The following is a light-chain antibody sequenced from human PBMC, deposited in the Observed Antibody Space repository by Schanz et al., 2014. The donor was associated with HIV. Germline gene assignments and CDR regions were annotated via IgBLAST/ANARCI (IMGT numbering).Light chain of an antibody. CDR1: QSISNW. V-gene: IGKV1-39*01. Sequence: DIQMTQSPSTLSASIGDRVTITCRASQSISNWLAWYQQKPGKAPNLLIYAASSLQSGVPSRFSGSGSGTDFTLTINSLQPEDFATYYCQQSDTTPWTFGQGTSVEIK. J-gene: IGKJ1*01. CDR3: QQSDTTPWT. CDR2: AAS.